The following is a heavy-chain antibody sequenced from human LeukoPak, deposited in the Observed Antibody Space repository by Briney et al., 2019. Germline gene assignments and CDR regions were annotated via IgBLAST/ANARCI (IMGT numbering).Heavy chain of an antibody. J-gene: IGHJ6*03. D-gene: IGHD3/OR15-3a*01. CDR2: IFPADSET. Sequence: GESLKISCKASGYNFATYWIAWVRPMPGKGLEWVAIIFPADSETKYSPSFRGQVTISADKSISTAYLQWSSLKASDTAMYYCARHRWTDLAYFDYMDVWGKGTTITVSS. V-gene: IGHV5-51*01. CDR1: GYNFATYW. CDR3: ARHRWTDLAYFDYMDV.